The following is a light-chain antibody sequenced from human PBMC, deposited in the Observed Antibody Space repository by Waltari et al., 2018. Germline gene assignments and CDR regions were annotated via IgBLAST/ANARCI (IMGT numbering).Light chain of an antibody. CDR3: SSFTGSDTHV. CDR1: SSDVGRYNY. J-gene: IGLJ1*01. V-gene: IGLV2-14*01. CDR2: EVS. Sequence: QSALTQPASVSGSPGQSITISCTVTSSDVGRYNYVSWYQQHPGKAPKLMIYEVSHRPSGVSNRFSGSKSGNTASLTISGLQAEDEADYYCSSFTGSDTHVFGTGTKVTVL.